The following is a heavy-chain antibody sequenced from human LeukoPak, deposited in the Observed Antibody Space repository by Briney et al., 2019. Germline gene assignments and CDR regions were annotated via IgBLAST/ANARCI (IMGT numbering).Heavy chain of an antibody. J-gene: IGHJ4*02. CDR2: IYTGGSST. D-gene: IGHD5-12*01. Sequence: GGSLRLSCAAPGFTFSNYWMHWVRQAPGKGLVWVSRIYTGGSSTNYADSVKGRFAISRDNAKNTLYLQMNSLRAEDTAMYYCARGRYSGTTYYFDYWGQGTLVTVSS. V-gene: IGHV3-74*01. CDR1: GFTFSNYW. CDR3: ARGRYSGTTYYFDY.